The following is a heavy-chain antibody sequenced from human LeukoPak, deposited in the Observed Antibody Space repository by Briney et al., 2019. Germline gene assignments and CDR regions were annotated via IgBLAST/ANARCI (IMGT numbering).Heavy chain of an antibody. D-gene: IGHD6-13*01. CDR1: GYTFTSYY. V-gene: IGHV1-46*01. J-gene: IGHJ5*02. Sequence: GAPVNPSCMASGYTFTSYYMHWVRQAPGQGLEWMGIINPSGGSTSNAQKYQRRVTMTRDTSTSTVYMELSSLRSEDTAVYYCARPGRIAAAMGVHNWFDPWGQGTGDRL. CDR3: ARPGRIAAAMGVHNWFDP. CDR2: INPSGGST.